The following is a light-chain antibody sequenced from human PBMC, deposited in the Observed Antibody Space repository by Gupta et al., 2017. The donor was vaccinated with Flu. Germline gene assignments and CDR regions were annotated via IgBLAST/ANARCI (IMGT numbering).Light chain of an antibody. CDR3: QQYNSDSPWT. CDR2: KAS. J-gene: IGKJ1*01. V-gene: IGKV1-5*03. Sequence: DIQMTQSPSTLSASVGDRVTITCRASQSISSWLAWYQQKPGKAPKLLIYKASSLESGIPSRFSGSGSGKEFTLTSSSLQPDDFATYYCQQYNSDSPWTFGQGTKVEIK. CDR1: QSISSW.